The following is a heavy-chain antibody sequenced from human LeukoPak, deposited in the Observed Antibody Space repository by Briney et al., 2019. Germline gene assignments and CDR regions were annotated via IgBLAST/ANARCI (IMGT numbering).Heavy chain of an antibody. CDR2: IWYDGSNK. V-gene: IGHV3-33*01. D-gene: IGHD6-6*01. CDR1: GLTFSSYG. Sequence: PGGSLRLSCAAPGLTFSSYGMHWVRQAPGKGLEWVAVIWYDGSNKYYADSVKGRFTISRDNSKNTLYLQKNSLRAEDTAVYYCAAIAARNFDYWGQGTLVTVSS. J-gene: IGHJ4*02. CDR3: AAIAARNFDY.